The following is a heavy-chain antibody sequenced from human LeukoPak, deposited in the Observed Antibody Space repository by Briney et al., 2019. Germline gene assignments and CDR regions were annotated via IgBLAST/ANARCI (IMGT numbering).Heavy chain of an antibody. J-gene: IGHJ6*03. Sequence: ASVKVSCKASGYTFTSYAMNWVRQAPGQGLEWMGWISGYNGNTNYAQKLQGRVTMTTDTSTSTAYMELRSLRSDDTAVYYCARGPGGRSGYHPLEDYYYYYYMDVWGKGTTVTVSS. CDR3: ARGPGGRSGYHPLEDYYYYYYMDV. D-gene: IGHD3-22*01. CDR2: ISGYNGNT. V-gene: IGHV1-18*01. CDR1: GYTFTSYA.